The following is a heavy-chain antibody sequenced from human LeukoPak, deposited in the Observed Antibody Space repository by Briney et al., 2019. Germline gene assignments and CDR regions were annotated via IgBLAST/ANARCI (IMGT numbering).Heavy chain of an antibody. Sequence: ASVKVSCKASGYTFTSYYMRWVRQAPGQGLEWMGIINPSGGSTSYAQKFQGRVTMTRDTSTSTVYMELSSLRSEDTAVYYCARCFREYQLPQYWGQGTLVTVSS. CDR3: ARCFREYQLPQY. J-gene: IGHJ4*02. CDR2: INPSGGST. D-gene: IGHD2-2*01. CDR1: GYTFTSYY. V-gene: IGHV1-46*01.